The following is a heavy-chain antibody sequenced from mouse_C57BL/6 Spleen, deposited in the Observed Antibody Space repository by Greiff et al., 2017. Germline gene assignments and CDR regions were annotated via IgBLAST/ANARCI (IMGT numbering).Heavy chain of an antibody. Sequence: VQLKESGPELVKPGASVKMSCKASGYTFTDYNMHWVKQSHGKSLEWIGYINPNNGGTSYNQKFKGKATLTVNKSSSTAYMELRSLTSEDSAVYYCARNGGTGGYAMDYWGQGTSVTVSS. V-gene: IGHV1-22*01. J-gene: IGHJ4*01. D-gene: IGHD1-1*02. CDR2: INPNNGGT. CDR3: ARNGGTGGYAMDY. CDR1: GYTFTDYN.